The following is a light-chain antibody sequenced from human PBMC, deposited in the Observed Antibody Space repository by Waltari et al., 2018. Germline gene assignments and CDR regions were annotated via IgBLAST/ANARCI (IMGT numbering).Light chain of an antibody. CDR2: DAS. CDR1: QSVANN. Sequence: EKVLTQSPATLSVSPGERVALSCRASQSVANNLAWYQQRPGQAPRLVIYDASTRASGIPARFSGSGSGTEFTLTSSGLQSEDCALYYCQQYNDGYSFGQGTKLEIK. CDR3: QQYNDGYS. J-gene: IGKJ2*03. V-gene: IGKV3-15*01.